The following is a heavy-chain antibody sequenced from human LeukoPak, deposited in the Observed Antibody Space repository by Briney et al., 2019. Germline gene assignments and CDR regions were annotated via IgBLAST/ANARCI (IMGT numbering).Heavy chain of an antibody. CDR1: GYTFTGHY. CDR3: AREPYPPPWYYFDY. V-gene: IGHV1-2*02. D-gene: IGHD2-8*02. Sequence: ASVKVSCKASGYTFTGHYMHWVRQAPGQGLEWMGWINPNSGGTNYAQKFQGRVTMTRDTSISTVYMEVSRLTSDDTAVYYCAREPYPPPWYYFDYWGQGTLVTVSS. CDR2: INPNSGGT. J-gene: IGHJ4*02.